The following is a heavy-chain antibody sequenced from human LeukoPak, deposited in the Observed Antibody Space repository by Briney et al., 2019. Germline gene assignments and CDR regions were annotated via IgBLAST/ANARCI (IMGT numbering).Heavy chain of an antibody. CDR2: IYYSGRT. Sequence: SETLSLTCTVSGGSVSTSHYYWGWIRQPPGKGLEWIGYIYYSGRTYYNPSLKSRVTISVDTSKNEFSLKLSSVTAADTAVYYCARSWAPGYCSSITCYNSDYWGQGTLVTVSS. D-gene: IGHD2-2*02. V-gene: IGHV4-39*01. J-gene: IGHJ4*02. CDR1: GGSVSTSHYY. CDR3: ARSWAPGYCSSITCYNSDY.